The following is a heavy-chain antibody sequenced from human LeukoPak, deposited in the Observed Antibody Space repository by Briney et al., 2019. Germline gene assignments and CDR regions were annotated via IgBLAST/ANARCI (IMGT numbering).Heavy chain of an antibody. V-gene: IGHV3-48*01. CDR3: ARLPDYYDSSGPLA. CDR1: GFTFSSYS. CDR2: ISSSSSTI. J-gene: IGHJ5*02. D-gene: IGHD3-22*01. Sequence: GGSLRLSCAASGFTFSSYSLNWVRQAPGKGLQWVSYISSSSSTIYYEDSVKGRFTISRDNAKNSLYLQMNSLRAEDTAVYYCARLPDYYDSSGPLAWGQGTLVTVSS.